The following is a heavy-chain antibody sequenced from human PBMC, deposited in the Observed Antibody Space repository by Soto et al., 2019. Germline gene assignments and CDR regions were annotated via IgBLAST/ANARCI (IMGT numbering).Heavy chain of an antibody. V-gene: IGHV3-9*01. CDR1: GFTFNDYA. J-gene: IGHJ4*02. CDR2: VTWNSAYI. D-gene: IGHD6-13*01. Sequence: GGSLRLSCAASGFTFNDYAMHWVRQAPGKGLEWVSYVTWNSAYIGYADSVKGRFTISRDNANNSLYLQMNSLKPEDTAFYYCAKALYGSSSSPIDYWGQGTLVTVSS. CDR3: AKALYGSSSSPIDY.